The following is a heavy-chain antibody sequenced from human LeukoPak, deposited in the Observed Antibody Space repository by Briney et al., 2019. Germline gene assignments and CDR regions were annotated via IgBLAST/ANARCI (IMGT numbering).Heavy chain of an antibody. CDR3: AKDGSSSPYYFDH. CDR1: GFTFSTYA. CDR2: ISAGGGAT. D-gene: IGHD6-6*01. V-gene: IGHV3-23*01. J-gene: IGHJ4*02. Sequence: GGSLRLSCAASGFTFSTYAMSWVRQAPGKGPEWVSAISAGGGATYYADSVKGRFTISRDNSKNTLYLQMNRLRVDDTAVYYCAKDGSSSPYYFDHWGQGTLVTVSS.